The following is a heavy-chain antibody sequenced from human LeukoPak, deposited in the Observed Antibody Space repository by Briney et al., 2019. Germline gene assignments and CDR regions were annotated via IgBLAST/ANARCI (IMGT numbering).Heavy chain of an antibody. V-gene: IGHV3-48*01. J-gene: IGHJ4*01. D-gene: IGHD2-21*02. CDR1: GFIFSPYS. Sequence: GGSLRLSCAASGFIFSPYSMNWVRQAPGKGLEWVSYISSSSSTIYYADSVKGRFTISRDNSKNTVYLQLTSLRTEDTAVYYCAKDRGDFPPYFDYWGHGTLVAVSS. CDR3: AKDRGDFPPYFDY. CDR2: ISSSSSTI.